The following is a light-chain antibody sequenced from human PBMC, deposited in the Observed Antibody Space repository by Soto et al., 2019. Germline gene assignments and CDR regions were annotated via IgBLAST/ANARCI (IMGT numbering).Light chain of an antibody. CDR2: RNN. CDR1: SSNIGSNY. CDR3: AAWDDSLRV. Sequence: QSVLTQPPSASGTPGQRVTISCSGSSSNIGSNYVYWYLQLPGTAPKLLIYRNNQRPSGVPDRFSGSKSGTSASLAISGLRSEDEADYYCAAWDDSLRVFGGGTKLTVL. V-gene: IGLV1-47*01. J-gene: IGLJ2*01.